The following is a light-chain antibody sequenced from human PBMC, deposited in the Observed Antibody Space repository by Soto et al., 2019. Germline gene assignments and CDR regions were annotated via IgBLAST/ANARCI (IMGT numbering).Light chain of an antibody. J-gene: IGKJ1*01. CDR1: QSISDT. V-gene: IGKV3-15*01. CDR3: QQYDNWPWT. Sequence: EIVLTQSPGTLSLSPGERATLSCRASQSISDTLAWYQQKPGQAPRLLLYGASRRATGFPARFSGSGSGTDFTLTISSLQSEDFAVYYCQQYDNWPWTFGQGTKVDIK. CDR2: GAS.